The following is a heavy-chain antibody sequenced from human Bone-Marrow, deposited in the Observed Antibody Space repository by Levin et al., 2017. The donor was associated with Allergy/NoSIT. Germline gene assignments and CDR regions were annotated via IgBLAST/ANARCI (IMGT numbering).Heavy chain of an antibody. CDR1: GDSLSSNGVA. D-gene: IGHD1-14*01. Sequence: SQTLSLTCAISGDSLSSNGVAWNWIRQSPSRGLEWLGRTYYRSKWYNDYAPSVKSRITINPDTSKSQFSLQLNSVIPEDTAVYYCARGRNNAFDIWGPGTILTVSS. CDR2: TYYRSKWYN. V-gene: IGHV6-1*01. CDR3: ARGRNNAFDI. J-gene: IGHJ3*02.